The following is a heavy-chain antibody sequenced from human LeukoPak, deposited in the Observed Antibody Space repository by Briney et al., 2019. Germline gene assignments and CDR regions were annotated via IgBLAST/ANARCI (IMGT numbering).Heavy chain of an antibody. CDR3: ARHGPPLGAVAGIDY. J-gene: IGHJ4*02. D-gene: IGHD6-19*01. CDR1: GYSFTSYW. V-gene: IGHV5-51*01. CDR2: IYPGDSDT. Sequence: GESLQISCQGSGYSFTSYWIGWVRQMPGKGLEWMGIIYPGDSDTRYSPSFQGQVTISADKSISTAYLQWSSLKASDAAMYYCARHGPPLGAVAGIDYWGQGTLVTVSS.